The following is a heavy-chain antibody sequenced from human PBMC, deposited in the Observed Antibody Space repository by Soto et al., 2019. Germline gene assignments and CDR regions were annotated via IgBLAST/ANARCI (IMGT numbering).Heavy chain of an antibody. J-gene: IGHJ4*02. CDR1: GGSISSGDYY. CDR3: ASGPPGYYYDSSGYYKDY. D-gene: IGHD3-22*01. Sequence: SETLSLTCTVSGGSISSGDYYWSWIRQPPGKGLEWIGYIYYSGSTYYNPSLKSRVTISVDTSKNQFSLKLSSVTAADTAVYYCASGPPGYYYDSSGYYKDYWGQGTLVTVSS. V-gene: IGHV4-30-4*01. CDR2: IYYSGST.